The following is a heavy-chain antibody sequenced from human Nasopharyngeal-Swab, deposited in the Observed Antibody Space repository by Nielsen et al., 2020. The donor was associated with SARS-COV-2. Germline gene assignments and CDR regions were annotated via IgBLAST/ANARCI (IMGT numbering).Heavy chain of an antibody. D-gene: IGHD4-23*01. CDR3: ASAYGGSYWYFDL. CDR1: GFTFSSYA. Sequence: GESLKISCAASGFTFSSYAMHWVRQAPGKGLEWVAVISYDGSNKYYADSVKGRFTISRDNSKNTLYPQMNSLRAEDTAVYYCASAYGGSYWYFDLWGRGTLVTVSS. J-gene: IGHJ2*01. CDR2: ISYDGSNK. V-gene: IGHV3-30-3*01.